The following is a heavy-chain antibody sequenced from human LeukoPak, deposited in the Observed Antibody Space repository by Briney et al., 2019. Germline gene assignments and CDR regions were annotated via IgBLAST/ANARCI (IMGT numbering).Heavy chain of an antibody. D-gene: IGHD6-19*01. V-gene: IGHV1-18*04. CDR3: ARVEQLQDHYYFYMDV. Sequence: ASVKVSCEASGYTFTSYYMHWVRQAPGQGLEWMGWINAYQGNTKYAQRLQGRVTMTTDTSTGTANMELRSLRSDDTAVYYCARVEQLQDHYYFYMDVWGKGTTVAVSS. CDR1: GYTFTSYY. CDR2: INAYQGNT. J-gene: IGHJ6*03.